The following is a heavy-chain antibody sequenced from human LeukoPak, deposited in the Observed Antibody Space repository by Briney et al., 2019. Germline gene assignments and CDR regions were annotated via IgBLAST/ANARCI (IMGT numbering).Heavy chain of an antibody. CDR2: IYYSGST. Sequence: SETLSLTCTVSGGSISSSSYYWGWIRQPPGKGLEWIGSIYYSGSTYYSPSLKSRVTISVDTSKDQFSLKLSSVTAADTAVYYCARHYYDSSGYRDAFDIWGQGTMVTVSS. CDR1: GGSISSSSYY. V-gene: IGHV4-39*01. CDR3: ARHYYDSSGYRDAFDI. J-gene: IGHJ3*02. D-gene: IGHD3-22*01.